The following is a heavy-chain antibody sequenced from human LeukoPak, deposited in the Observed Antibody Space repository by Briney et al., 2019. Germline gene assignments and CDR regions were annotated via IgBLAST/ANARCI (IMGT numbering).Heavy chain of an antibody. CDR3: ARASAIVRDSVFDY. D-gene: IGHD1-26*01. V-gene: IGHV1-46*01. CDR2: INPSAVTT. Sequence: GASVKVSCKAPGHSLSTCYIHWVRQAPGQGLEWVGIINPSAVTTNYAQNFQGRVTMTSDMSTSSVYMQLNNLGSDDTAVYYCARASAIVRDSVFDYWGQGTIVTVSS. J-gene: IGHJ4*02. CDR1: GHSLSTCY.